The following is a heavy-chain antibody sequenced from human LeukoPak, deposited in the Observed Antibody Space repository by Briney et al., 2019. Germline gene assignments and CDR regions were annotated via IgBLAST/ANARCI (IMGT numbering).Heavy chain of an antibody. J-gene: IGHJ4*02. CDR3: AKDRSSSWYGVFDY. Sequence: PGGSLRLSCAAPGFTFDDYAMHWVRKAPGKGLEWVSGISWNSGSIGYADSVKGRFTISRDNAKNSLYLQMNSLRAEDTALYYCAKDRSSSWYGVFDYWGQGTLVTVSS. D-gene: IGHD6-13*01. V-gene: IGHV3-9*01. CDR2: ISWNSGSI. CDR1: GFTFDDYA.